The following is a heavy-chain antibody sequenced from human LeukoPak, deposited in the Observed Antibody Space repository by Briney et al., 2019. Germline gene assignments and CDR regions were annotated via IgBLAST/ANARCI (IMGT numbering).Heavy chain of an antibody. D-gene: IGHD5-24*01. CDR3: ASNLNGYNNFDY. CDR2: IYSSGHT. Sequence: SETLSLTCTVSGGSISSTSYYCPWIRQPPGKGLDWIGSIYSSGHTYYNPSLKGRVTISVDTSKNQFSLKLGSVTAADTAVYYCASNLNGYNNFDYWGQGTLVTVSS. J-gene: IGHJ4*02. V-gene: IGHV4-39*01. CDR1: GGSISSTSYY.